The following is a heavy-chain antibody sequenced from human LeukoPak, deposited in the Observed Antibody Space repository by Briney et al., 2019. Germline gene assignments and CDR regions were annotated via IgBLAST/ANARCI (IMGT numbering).Heavy chain of an antibody. V-gene: IGHV3-74*01. CDR2: ISPTGSTT. J-gene: IGHJ4*02. CDR3: AKGVVPAATDVGY. CDR1: GFSFSGHW. Sequence: GGSLRLSCTASGFSFSGHWMHWARQLPGKGLVWVSRISPTGSTTSYADSVKGRFTVSRDNAKNTLYLQVNNLRAEDTAVYYCAKGVVPAATDVGYWGQGTLVTVSS. D-gene: IGHD2-2*01.